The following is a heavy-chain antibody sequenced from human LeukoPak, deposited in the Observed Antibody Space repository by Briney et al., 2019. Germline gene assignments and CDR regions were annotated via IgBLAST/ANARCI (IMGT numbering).Heavy chain of an antibody. D-gene: IGHD6-6*01. CDR1: GGSISSSTYY. CDR3: ARGSWSSSIDY. J-gene: IGHJ4*02. Sequence: SETLSLTCTVSGGSISSSTYYWGWIRQPPGKGLEWIGSIYYSGSTYYNPSLKSRVTISVDTSKNQFSLKLSSVTAADTAVYYCARGSWSSSIDYWGQGTLVTVSS. CDR2: IYYSGST. V-gene: IGHV4-39*07.